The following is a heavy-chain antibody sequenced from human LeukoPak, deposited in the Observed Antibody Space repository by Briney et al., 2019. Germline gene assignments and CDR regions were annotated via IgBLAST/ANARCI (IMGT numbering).Heavy chain of an antibody. CDR3: ASTLSLDSCDYVWGSYRIRFDY. Sequence: SETLSLTCAVYGGSFSGYYWSWIRQPPGKGLEWIGEINHSGSTNYNPSLKSRVTISVDTSKNQFSLKMSSVTAADTAVYYCASTLSLDSCDYVWGSYRIRFDYWGQGTLVTVSS. CDR2: INHSGST. V-gene: IGHV4-34*01. CDR1: GGSFSGYY. J-gene: IGHJ4*02. D-gene: IGHD3-16*02.